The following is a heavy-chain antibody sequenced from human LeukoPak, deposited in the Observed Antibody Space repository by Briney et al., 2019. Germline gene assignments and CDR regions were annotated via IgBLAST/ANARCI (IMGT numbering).Heavy chain of an antibody. J-gene: IGHJ4*02. CDR2: INQNGSEK. D-gene: IGHD2-8*01. CDR1: GFTFDDYW. Sequence: GGSPRLSCAASGFTFDDYWMSWVRQAPGKGLEWVANINQNGSEKYYLDSVKGRFTISRDNAKNSLYLQMHSLRVEDTAVYFCASGMVEFDYWGQGTLVTVSS. CDR3: ASGMVEFDY. V-gene: IGHV3-7*01.